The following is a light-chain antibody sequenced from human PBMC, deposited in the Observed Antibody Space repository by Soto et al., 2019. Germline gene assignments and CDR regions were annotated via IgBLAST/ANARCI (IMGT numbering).Light chain of an antibody. CDR3: QQTYSTPWT. CDR2: AAS. CDR1: QSISSY. J-gene: IGKJ1*01. V-gene: IGKV1-39*01. Sequence: DIQMTQSPSSLSASVGDRVTITCRASQSISSYLNWYQQKPGKAPKFLIYAASSLQSGVPSRFSGSGSGTDFTLTISSLQPEEFATYYCQQTYSTPWTFGQGTKVEIK.